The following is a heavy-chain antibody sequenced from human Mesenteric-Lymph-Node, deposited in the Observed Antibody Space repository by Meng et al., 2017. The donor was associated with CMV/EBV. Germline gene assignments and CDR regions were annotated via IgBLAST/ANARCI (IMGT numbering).Heavy chain of an antibody. D-gene: IGHD3-9*01. Sequence: FSLSSYSMNWVRQAPGKGLEWVSSISSSSSYRYYADSVKGRFTISRDDAENSLYLQMDSLRAEDTAVYYCARGPYDILTGYPYYLDYWGQGTLVTVSS. V-gene: IGHV3-21*01. J-gene: IGHJ4*02. CDR1: FSLSSYS. CDR2: ISSSSSYR. CDR3: ARGPYDILTGYPYYLDY.